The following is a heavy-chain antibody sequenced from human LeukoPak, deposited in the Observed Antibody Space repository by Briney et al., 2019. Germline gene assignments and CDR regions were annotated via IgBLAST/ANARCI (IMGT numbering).Heavy chain of an antibody. CDR2: IYTSGST. J-gene: IGHJ4*02. CDR1: GGSISSYY. V-gene: IGHV4-4*07. D-gene: IGHD3-3*01. Sequence: PSETLSLTCTVSGGSISSYYWSWIRQPAGKGLEWIGRIYTSGSTNYNPSLKSRVTMSVDTSKNQFSLKLSSVTAADTAVYYCVGGPASDFWSGYYLDYWGQGTLVTVSS. CDR3: VGGPASDFWSGYYLDY.